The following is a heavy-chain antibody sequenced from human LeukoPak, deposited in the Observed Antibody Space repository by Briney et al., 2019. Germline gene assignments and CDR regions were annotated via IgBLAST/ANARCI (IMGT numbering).Heavy chain of an antibody. V-gene: IGHV1-69*04. CDR2: IIPILGIA. CDR3: ARDLLIGEFDP. D-gene: IGHD3-22*01. J-gene: IGHJ5*02. Sequence: EASVQVSCQASGGTYSRYALSWVRPAPGQGLEWMGRIIPILGIANYAQKFQGRVTITADKSTSTAYMELSSLRSEDTAVYYCARDLLIGEFDPWGQGTLVTVSS. CDR1: GGTYSRYA.